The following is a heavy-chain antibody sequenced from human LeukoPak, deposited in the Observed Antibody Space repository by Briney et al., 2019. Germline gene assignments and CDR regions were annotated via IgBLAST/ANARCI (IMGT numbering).Heavy chain of an antibody. CDR2: IKQDGSEK. CDR1: GFTFNSYC. V-gene: IGHV3-7*03. D-gene: IGHD3-10*01. Sequence: GGSLRLSCAASGFTFNSYCMSWVRQAPGKGLEWVANIKQDGSEKYYVDSVKGRFTISRDNAKNSLYLQMNSLRAEDTAVYYCARTHGGSGSFDYWGQGTLVTVSS. CDR3: ARTHGGSGSFDY. J-gene: IGHJ4*02.